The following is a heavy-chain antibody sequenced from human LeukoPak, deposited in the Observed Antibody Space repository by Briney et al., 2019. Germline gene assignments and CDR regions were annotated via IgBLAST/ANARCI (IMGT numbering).Heavy chain of an antibody. CDR1: GFTFSNYA. CDR2: ITGTGGST. CDR3: AKSSSNYFYYMDV. V-gene: IGHV3-23*01. J-gene: IGHJ6*03. Sequence: GGSLRLSCAASGFTFSNYAMSWARQAPGKGLEWASAITGTGGSTDYADSVKGRFTISRDNSKNTLYLEMNSLRAEDTAVYYCAKSSSNYFYYMDVWGKGTTVTVSS. D-gene: IGHD6-6*01.